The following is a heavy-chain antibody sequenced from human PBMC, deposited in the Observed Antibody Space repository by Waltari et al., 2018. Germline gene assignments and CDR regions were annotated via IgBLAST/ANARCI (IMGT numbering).Heavy chain of an antibody. CDR1: VFPFSSYG. Sequence: QVQLVESGGGVVQPGGSLRLSCAASVFPFSSYGMHCVRQAPGKGLEWVDFIRNDGRNKYYADSVKGRFTISRDNSKHPLYLQMNSLRAEDTAVYSCAKHGSGSYAGDYWGQGTLVTVSS. D-gene: IGHD3-10*01. CDR2: IRNDGRNK. J-gene: IGHJ4*02. V-gene: IGHV3-30*02. CDR3: AKHGSGSYAGDY.